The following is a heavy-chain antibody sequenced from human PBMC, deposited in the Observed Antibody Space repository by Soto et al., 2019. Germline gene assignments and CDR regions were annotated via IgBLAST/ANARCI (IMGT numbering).Heavy chain of an antibody. CDR2: IFYSRAT. D-gene: IGHD1-7*01. CDR1: GASVNTGDYY. CDR3: VGTGTTDDF. V-gene: IGHV4-30-4*01. Sequence: VQLQGSGPGLLKPSQTLSLTCTVSGASVNTGDYYWSYIRQPPGKGLEGLGYIFYSRATYYNPSLKGRATRSLNTSRNQFSLTLTAVTDADTALYYCVGTGTTDDFWGQGTLVTVSS. J-gene: IGHJ1*01.